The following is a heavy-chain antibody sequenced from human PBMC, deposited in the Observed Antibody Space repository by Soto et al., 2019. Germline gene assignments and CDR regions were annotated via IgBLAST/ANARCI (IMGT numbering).Heavy chain of an antibody. V-gene: IGHV3-23*01. J-gene: IGHJ4*02. D-gene: IGHD3-22*01. CDR1: GFTFSSYA. CDR3: ANVYDSSGYGPFDY. CDR2: ISGSGGST. Sequence: PGGSLRLSCGASGFTFSSYAMSWVRQAPGKGLEWVSAISGSGGSTYYADSVKGRFTISRDNSKNTLYLQMNSLRAEDTAVYYSANVYDSSGYGPFDYWGQGTLVTVYS.